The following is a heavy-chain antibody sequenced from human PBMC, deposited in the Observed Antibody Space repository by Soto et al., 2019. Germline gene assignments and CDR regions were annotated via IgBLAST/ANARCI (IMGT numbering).Heavy chain of an antibody. D-gene: IGHD5-18*01. CDR1: GGTFSSYA. V-gene: IGHV1-69*01. CDR3: AKRHVDEAMVTGYFDY. CDR2: ITPIFGTA. J-gene: IGHJ4*02. Sequence: QVQLVQSGAEVKKPGSSVKVSCKASGGTFSSYAISWVRQAPGQGLEWMGGITPIFGTANYAQKFQGRVTITADESTSTAYMELSSLRSEDTAVYYCAKRHVDEAMVTGYFDYWGQGTLVTVSS.